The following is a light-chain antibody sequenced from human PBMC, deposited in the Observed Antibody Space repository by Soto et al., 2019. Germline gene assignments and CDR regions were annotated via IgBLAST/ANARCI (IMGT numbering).Light chain of an antibody. J-gene: IGLJ1*01. V-gene: IGLV1-40*01. CDR1: SSNIGAGYD. CDR3: QSYHSRLSGYV. CDR2: DST. Sequence: SVLKQPPSVTSAQRQRVTLSYTGSSSNIGAGYDVHWYQQLPGAAPKLLIYDSTNRPSGVPDRFSGSKSGTSASLAITGLQAEDEDDYYWQSYHSRLSGYVFGTGTKVTLL.